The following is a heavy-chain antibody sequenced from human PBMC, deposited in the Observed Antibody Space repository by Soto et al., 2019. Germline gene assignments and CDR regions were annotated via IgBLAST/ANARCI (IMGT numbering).Heavy chain of an antibody. D-gene: IGHD2-8*01. CDR3: ARQNTLRSCTNGVCYPYGMDV. V-gene: IGHV5-51*01. CDR1: GYSFTSYW. Sequence: PVESLKISCEGSGYSFTSYWIGWVRQMPGKGLEWRGIIYPGDSDTRYRPSFQGQVTISADKSISTAYLQWSSLKASDTAMYYCARQNTLRSCTNGVCYPYGMDVWGQGTTVTVSS. J-gene: IGHJ6*02. CDR2: IYPGDSDT.